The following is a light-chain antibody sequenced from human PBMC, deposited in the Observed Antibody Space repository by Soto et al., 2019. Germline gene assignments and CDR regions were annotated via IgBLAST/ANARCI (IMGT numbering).Light chain of an antibody. V-gene: IGKV2-28*01. J-gene: IGKJ5*01. CDR3: MQGRESLT. CDR1: HSLLYSNAYNY. CDR2: LGS. Sequence: DVVMTRSPLSLPVTPGEPASMSCRSSHSLLYSNAYNYIDWYLQKPGQSPQLLIYLGSHRASGVPDRFSGSGSGTNFTLKINRVEAEDVGIYYCMQGRESLTFGQGTRLEIK.